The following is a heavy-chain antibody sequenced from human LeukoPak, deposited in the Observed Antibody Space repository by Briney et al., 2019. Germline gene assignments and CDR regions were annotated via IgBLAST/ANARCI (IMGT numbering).Heavy chain of an antibody. Sequence: GGSLRLSCAASGFTFNSYAMSWVRQAPGKGLEWVSSISGSGDSTYYADSVKGRFTISRDNSKNTLYLQMNSLRAEDTALYYCAKDAVRGSGRINWYDSWGQGTLVTVSS. J-gene: IGHJ5*01. CDR1: GFTFNSYA. D-gene: IGHD3-10*01. CDR3: AKDAVRGSGRINWYDS. V-gene: IGHV3-23*01. CDR2: ISGSGDST.